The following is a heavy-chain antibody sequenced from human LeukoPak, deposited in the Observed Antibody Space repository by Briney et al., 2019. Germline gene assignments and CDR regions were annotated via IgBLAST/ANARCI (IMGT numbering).Heavy chain of an antibody. V-gene: IGHV1-3*01. CDR1: GYTFTNYA. CDR3: ARELVDSSSSSTYYYYYGMDV. CDR2: INPGNGDT. Sequence: ASVKVSCKGSGYTFTNYAVHWVRQAPGQRLEWLGWINPGNGDTKYSQNFQGRVTVTSDTSAATAYVELSSLRSEDTAVYYCARELVDSSSSSTYYYYYGMDVWGQGTTVTVSS. J-gene: IGHJ6*02. D-gene: IGHD6-6*01.